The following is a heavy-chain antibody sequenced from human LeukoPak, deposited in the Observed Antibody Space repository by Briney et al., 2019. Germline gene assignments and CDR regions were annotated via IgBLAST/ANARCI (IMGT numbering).Heavy chain of an antibody. CDR2: MNPNSGNT. Sequence: VASVKVSCKASGYTFTGYYLHWVRQATGQGLEWMGWMNPNSGNTGYAQKFQGRVTMTRNTSISTAYMELSSLRSEDTAVYYCARVKCSSTSCWYMDVWGKGTTVTVSS. V-gene: IGHV1-8*02. D-gene: IGHD2-2*01. CDR1: GYTFTGYY. J-gene: IGHJ6*03. CDR3: ARVKCSSTSCWYMDV.